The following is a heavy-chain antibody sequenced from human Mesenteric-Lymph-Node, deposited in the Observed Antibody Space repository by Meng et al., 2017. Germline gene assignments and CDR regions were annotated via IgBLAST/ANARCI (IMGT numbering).Heavy chain of an antibody. V-gene: IGHV4-34*01. D-gene: IGHD6-13*01. J-gene: IGHJ4*02. CDR3: ARGGGNSWYIDY. CDR1: GGSFSGYY. CDR2: INHSGST. Sequence: QVQLQQWGAGLLKPSETLSLTCAVHGGSFSGYYWSWIRQPPGKGLEWIGEINHSGSTNYNPSLKSRVTISVDTSKNQFSLKLSSVTAADTAVYYGARGGGNSWYIDYWGQGTLVTVSS.